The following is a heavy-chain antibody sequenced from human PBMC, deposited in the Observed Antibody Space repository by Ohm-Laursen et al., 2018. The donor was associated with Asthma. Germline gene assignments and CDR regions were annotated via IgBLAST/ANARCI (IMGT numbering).Heavy chain of an antibody. CDR3: ARGRSGGCYWGPCDFNSPLDV. D-gene: IGHD2-15*01. CDR2: IKPDGSQT. V-gene: IGHV3-7*03. J-gene: IGHJ6*02. CDR1: GFTFSVSW. Sequence: GSLRLSCAASGFTFSVSWMIWVRQAPGKGLQWLAFIKPDGSQTYYADSMEGRFSISRDNSKNSLYLQMSSLRAEDTAVYYCARGRSGGCYWGPCDFNSPLDVWGQGTTVIVSS.